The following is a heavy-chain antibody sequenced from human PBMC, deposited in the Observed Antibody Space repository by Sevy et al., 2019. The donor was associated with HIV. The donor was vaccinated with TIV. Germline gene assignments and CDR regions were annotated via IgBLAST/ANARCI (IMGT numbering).Heavy chain of an antibody. CDR2: IRSKDYGGAT. CDR3: TRGYYYDSSGYSDY. V-gene: IGHV3-49*03. CDR1: GFTFGDYA. J-gene: IGHJ4*02. Sequence: GGSLRLSCTGSGFTFGDYAMSWFRQAPGMGLEWVGFIRSKDYGGATEYAASAKGRFTISREDSRSIADLQMNSLKTEDTAVYYCTRGYYYDSSGYSDYWGQGTLVTVSS. D-gene: IGHD3-22*01.